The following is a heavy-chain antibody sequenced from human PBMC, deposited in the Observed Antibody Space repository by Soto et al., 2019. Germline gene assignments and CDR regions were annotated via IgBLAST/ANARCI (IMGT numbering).Heavy chain of an antibody. J-gene: IGHJ6*02. Sequence: PSETLSLTCTVSGGSISSYYWSWIRQPPGEGLEWIGYIYYSGSTNYNPSLKSRVTISVDTSKNQFSLKLSSVTAADTAVYYCARLGFNYDFLSGYYNVHHYYGIDVWGQGTTVTVSS. CDR1: GGSISSYY. CDR2: IYYSGST. CDR3: ARLGFNYDFLSGYYNVHHYYGIDV. D-gene: IGHD3-3*01. V-gene: IGHV4-59*01.